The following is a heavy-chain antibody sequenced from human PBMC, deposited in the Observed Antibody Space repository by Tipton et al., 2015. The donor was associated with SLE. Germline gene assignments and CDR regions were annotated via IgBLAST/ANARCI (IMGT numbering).Heavy chain of an antibody. CDR1: GGSISSSSYY. D-gene: IGHD6-19*01. Sequence: TLSLTCTVSGGSISSSSYYWGWIRQPPGKGLEWIGRIYTSGSTNYNPSLKSRVTMSVDTSKNQFSLKLSSVTAADTAVYYCARETSSLFDYWGQGTLVTVSS. V-gene: IGHV4-39*07. J-gene: IGHJ4*02. CDR3: ARETSSLFDY. CDR2: IYTSGST.